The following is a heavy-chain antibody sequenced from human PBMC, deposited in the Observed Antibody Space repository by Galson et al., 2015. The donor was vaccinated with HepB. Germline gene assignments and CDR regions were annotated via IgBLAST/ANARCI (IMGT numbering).Heavy chain of an antibody. CDR3: AREMWTRKWDRYYYYGMDV. V-gene: IGHV3-30-3*01. Sequence: SLRLSCAASGFTFSSYAMHWVRQAPGKGLEWVAVISYDGSNKYYADSVKGRFTISRDNSKNTLYLQMNSLRAEDTAVYYCAREMWTRKWDRYYYYGMDVWGQGTTVTISS. CDR1: GFTFSSYA. CDR2: ISYDGSNK. D-gene: IGHD1-26*01. J-gene: IGHJ6*02.